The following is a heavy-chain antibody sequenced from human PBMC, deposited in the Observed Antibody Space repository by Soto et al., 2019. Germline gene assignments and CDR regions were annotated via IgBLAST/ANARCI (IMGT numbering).Heavy chain of an antibody. J-gene: IGHJ4*02. CDR1: GFTFSSYA. Sequence: GGSLRLSCAASGFTFSSYAMSWVRQAPGKGLEWVSAISGSGGSTYYAESVKGRFTISRDNSKNELYLQMNSLRAEDTAVYYCAKGPRSLYYDSPDWGQGTLVTAPQ. CDR2: ISGSGGST. CDR3: AKGPRSLYYDSPD. D-gene: IGHD3-22*01. V-gene: IGHV3-23*01.